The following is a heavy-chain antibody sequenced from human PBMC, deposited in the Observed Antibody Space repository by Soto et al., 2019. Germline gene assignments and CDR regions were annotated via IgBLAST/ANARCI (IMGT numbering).Heavy chain of an antibody. D-gene: IGHD5-12*01. Sequence: QVQLVQSGGEVKKPGASVTVSCKASGYTFINYHITWVRQAPGQGLEWMAWINTYNGMTDYAQKFQGRVTMTRDTSTSTAYMELRNLGSDDMAVYFCAKSPRGEMATYWGQGTLVTFSS. V-gene: IGHV1-18*03. CDR2: INTYNGMT. CDR1: GYTFINYH. J-gene: IGHJ4*02. CDR3: AKSPRGEMATY.